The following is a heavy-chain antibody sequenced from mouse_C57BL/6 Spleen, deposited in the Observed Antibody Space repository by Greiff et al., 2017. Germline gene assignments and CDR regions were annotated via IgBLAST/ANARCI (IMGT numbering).Heavy chain of an antibody. CDR3: AVGGYDYDGRYFDY. CDR1: GYTFTSYW. V-gene: IGHV1-50*01. J-gene: IGHJ2*01. D-gene: IGHD2-4*01. CDR2: IDPSDSYT. Sequence: QVQLQQPGAELVKPGASVKLSCKASGYTFTSYWMQWVKQRPGQGLEWIGEIDPSDSYTNYNQKFKGKATLTVDTSSSTAYMQLSSLTSEDSAVYYCAVGGYDYDGRYFDYWGQGTTLTVSS.